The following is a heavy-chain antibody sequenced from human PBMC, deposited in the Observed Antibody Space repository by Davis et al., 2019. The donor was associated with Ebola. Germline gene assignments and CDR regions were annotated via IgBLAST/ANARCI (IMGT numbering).Heavy chain of an antibody. CDR2: ISSSSSYT. J-gene: IGHJ4*02. D-gene: IGHD1-26*01. V-gene: IGHV3-11*06. Sequence: PGGSLRLSCAASGFTFSDYYMSWIRQAPGKGLEWVSYISSSSSYTNYADSVKGRFTISRDNAKNSLYLQMNSLRAEDSAVYYCTRDLRREDYFDSWGQGTLVTVSS. CDR3: TRDLRREDYFDS. CDR1: GFTFSDYY.